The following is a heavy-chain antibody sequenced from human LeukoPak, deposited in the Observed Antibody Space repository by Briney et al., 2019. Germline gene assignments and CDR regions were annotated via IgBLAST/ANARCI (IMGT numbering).Heavy chain of an antibody. J-gene: IGHJ4*02. V-gene: IGHV3-21*01. Sequence: KSGGSLRLSCAASGFTFSSYSMNWVRQAPGKGLEWVSSISSSSSYIYYADSVKSRFTISRDNAKNSLYLQMNSLRAEDTAVYYCARRVYSSSSFDYWGQGTLVTVSS. CDR2: ISSSSSYI. D-gene: IGHD6-13*01. CDR3: ARRVYSSSSFDY. CDR1: GFTFSSYS.